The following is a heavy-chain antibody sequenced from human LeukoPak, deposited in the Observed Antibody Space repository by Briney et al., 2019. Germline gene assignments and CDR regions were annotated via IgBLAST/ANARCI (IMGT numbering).Heavy chain of an antibody. Sequence: PSETLSLTCAVYGGSFTGYYWNWIRQSPGKGLEWIGEINHRGSTNYNPSLKSRVTISVDTSKNQFSLKLSSVTAADTAVYYCARDRYCSGGSCYDFDYWGQGTLVTVSS. J-gene: IGHJ4*02. CDR3: ARDRYCSGGSCYDFDY. V-gene: IGHV4-34*01. CDR2: INHRGST. CDR1: GGSFTGYY. D-gene: IGHD2-15*01.